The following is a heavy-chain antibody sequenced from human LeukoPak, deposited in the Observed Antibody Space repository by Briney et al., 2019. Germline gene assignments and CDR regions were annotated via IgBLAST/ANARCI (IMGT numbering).Heavy chain of an antibody. CDR2: ITATGGTI. D-gene: IGHD3-9*01. J-gene: IGHJ4*02. V-gene: IGHV3-48*04. CDR1: GFTFSSYA. CDR3: ARNYPDGGGGRYFDWLLVF. Sequence: AGGSLRLSCAASGFTFSSYAMSWVRQAPGKGLEWVSYITATGGTIYYADSAKGRFTISRDNAKNSLYLQMNSLRAEDTALYYCARNYPDGGGGRYFDWLLVFWGQGTLVTVSS.